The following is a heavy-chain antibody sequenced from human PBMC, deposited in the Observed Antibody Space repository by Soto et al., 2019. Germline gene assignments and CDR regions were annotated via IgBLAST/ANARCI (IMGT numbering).Heavy chain of an antibody. J-gene: IGHJ4*02. CDR1: GGSISSGGYS. CDR3: XXXXXXPRYY. CDR2: IYPIGST. D-gene: IGHD2-2*01. Sequence: QLQLQESGSGLVKPSQTLSLTCAVSGGSISSGGYSWSWIRQPPGKGLEWIGYIYPIGSTYYKPSXXXXXXXXXXXXXXXXXXXXXXXXXXXXXXXXXXXXXXXPRYYWGQGTLVTVSS. V-gene: IGHV4-30-2*01.